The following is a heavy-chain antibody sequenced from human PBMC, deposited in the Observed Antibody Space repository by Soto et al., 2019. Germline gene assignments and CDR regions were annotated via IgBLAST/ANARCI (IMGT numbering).Heavy chain of an antibody. Sequence: GASVKVSCKASGGTFSSYAISWVRQAPGQGLEWMGGIIPIFGTANYAQKFQGRVTITADESTSTAYMELSSLRSEDTAVYYCARGYCTNGVCPYVNWGQGTLVTVSS. D-gene: IGHD2-8*01. CDR1: GGTFSSYA. CDR2: IIPIFGTA. V-gene: IGHV1-69*13. J-gene: IGHJ4*02. CDR3: ARGYCTNGVCPYVN.